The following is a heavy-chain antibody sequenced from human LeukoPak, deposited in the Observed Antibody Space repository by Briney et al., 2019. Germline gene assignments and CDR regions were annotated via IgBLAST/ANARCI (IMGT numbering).Heavy chain of an antibody. V-gene: IGHV1-2*06. CDR2: INPNTGGT. D-gene: IGHD3-10*01. Sequence: GASVKVSCKASGYTFTGHYLHWVRQAPGQGLEWMGRINPNTGGTNHAQKFQGRVTMTRNTSISTAYMELSGLTSDDTAVYYCAREPMVRDFNWFDPWGQGILVTVSS. CDR1: GYTFTGHY. CDR3: AREPMVRDFNWFDP. J-gene: IGHJ5*02.